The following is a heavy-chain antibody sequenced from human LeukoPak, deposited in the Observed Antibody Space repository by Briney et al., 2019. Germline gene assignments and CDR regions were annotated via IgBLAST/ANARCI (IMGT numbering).Heavy chain of an antibody. CDR3: ARAPLYVDV. CDR1: GGCASSYY. CDR2: IYTTGST. Sequence: RSETLSLTCTVSGGCASSYYWTWIRQPAGKGLEWIGRIYTTGSTNYNPSLKSRVTMSVDTSKNQFSLRLSSVTAADTAVYYCARAPLYVDVWGEGTTVTVSS. J-gene: IGHJ6*03. V-gene: IGHV4-4*07.